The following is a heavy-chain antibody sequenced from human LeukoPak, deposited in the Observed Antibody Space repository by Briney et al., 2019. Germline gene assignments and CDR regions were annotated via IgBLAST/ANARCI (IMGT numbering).Heavy chain of an antibody. D-gene: IGHD6-6*01. CDR3: ARAPGSLVSVAGRPYYFDF. V-gene: IGHV3-23*01. CDR2: ISTSGSGGAT. Sequence: GGSLRLSCAASGFTSSDYAMAWVRQAPGKGLEWVSIISTSGSGGATYYADSMKGRFTISRDSPKNTLYLQMNGLRAEDTAVYYCARAPGSLVSVAGRPYYFDFWGQGTLVTVSS. J-gene: IGHJ4*02. CDR1: GFTSSDYA.